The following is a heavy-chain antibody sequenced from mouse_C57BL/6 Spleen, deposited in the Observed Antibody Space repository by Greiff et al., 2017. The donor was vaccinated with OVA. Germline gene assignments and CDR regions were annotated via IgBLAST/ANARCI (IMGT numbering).Heavy chain of an antibody. V-gene: IGHV1-59*01. CDR1: GYTFTSYW. D-gene: IGHD2-4*01. CDR3: ARGRLQLDMDD. CDR2: IDPSDSYT. J-gene: IGHJ4*01. Sequence: QVQLKQPGAELVRPGTSVKLSCKASGYTFTSYWMHWVKQRPGQGLEWIGVIDPSDSYTNYNQKFKGKATLTVDTSSSTAYMQLSSLTSEDSAVLCCARGRLQLDMDDWGQGTSVTVSS.